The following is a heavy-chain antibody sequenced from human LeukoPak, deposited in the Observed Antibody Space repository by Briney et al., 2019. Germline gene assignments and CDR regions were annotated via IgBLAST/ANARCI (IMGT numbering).Heavy chain of an antibody. J-gene: IGHJ4*02. CDR3: ATEGPTMFYSGSYYFDY. V-gene: IGHV1-24*01. CDR1: GYTLTELS. D-gene: IGHD1-26*01. Sequence: ASVKVSCEVSGYTLTELSMNWVRQSPGKGLEWMGGFDPEDGETIHAQKFQGRVTMTGDTSTDTAYMELSSLRSEDTAVYYCATEGPTMFYSGSYYFDYWGQGTLVTVSS. CDR2: FDPEDGET.